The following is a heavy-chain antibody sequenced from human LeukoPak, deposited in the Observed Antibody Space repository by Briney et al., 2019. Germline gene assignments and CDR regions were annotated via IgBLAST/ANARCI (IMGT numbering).Heavy chain of an antibody. CDR2: RGDSGGT. CDR3: ARRSNYYGSGSYSMGWFGP. V-gene: IGHV4-39*01. J-gene: IGHJ5*02. Sequence: NPSENLSLTCTVSGGSISSGTYYWDWIRQPPGKGLEWIGSRGDSGGTHYNPSLKSRVTISVDTSKNQFSLKLSSVTAADTAVYYCARRSNYYGSGSYSMGWFGPWGQGTLVNVSS. CDR1: GGSISSGTYY. D-gene: IGHD3-10*01.